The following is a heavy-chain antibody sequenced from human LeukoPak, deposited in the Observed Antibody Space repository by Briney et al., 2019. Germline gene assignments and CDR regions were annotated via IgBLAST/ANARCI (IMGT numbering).Heavy chain of an antibody. D-gene: IGHD6-13*01. CDR1: GGFINGSEW. CDR3: ARDSPSGSSWFFDL. V-gene: IGHV4-4*02. CDR2: IYHSGNA. Sequence: SETLSLTCAVSGGFINGSEWWNWVRQPPGKGLEWIGVIYHSGNANYNPSLKSRVAISIDKSKNQFSLKLNSVAAADTAVYYCARDSPSGSSWFFDLWGQGTQVTVSS. J-gene: IGHJ4*02.